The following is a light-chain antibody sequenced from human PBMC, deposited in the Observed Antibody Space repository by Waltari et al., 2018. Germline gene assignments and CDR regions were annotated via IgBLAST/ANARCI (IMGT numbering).Light chain of an antibody. V-gene: IGLV1-47*01. Sequence: QSVLTQPPSASGTPGQRVTISCSGSSSDIGANYVYWYKQLPGTAPKPLIYGNTQRPSGGPDRFSGSKSGTSASLAISDLRSEDEADYYCAAWDDNLLYVFGTGTKVTVL. CDR2: GNT. J-gene: IGLJ1*01. CDR1: SSDIGANY. CDR3: AAWDDNLLYV.